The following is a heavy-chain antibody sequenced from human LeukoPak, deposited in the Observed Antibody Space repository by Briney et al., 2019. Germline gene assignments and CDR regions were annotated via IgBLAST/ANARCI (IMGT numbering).Heavy chain of an antibody. J-gene: IGHJ5*02. CDR1: GGSFSGYY. CDR3: ARATVSYCSGTSCYTAGHNWFDP. D-gene: IGHD2-2*02. Sequence: SETLSLTCAVYGGSFSGYYWSWIRQPPGKGLEWIGEINHSGSTNYNPSLKSRVTISVDTSKNQFSLKLSSVTAADTAVYYCARATVSYCSGTSCYTAGHNWFDPWGQGTLVTVSS. CDR2: INHSGST. V-gene: IGHV4-34*01.